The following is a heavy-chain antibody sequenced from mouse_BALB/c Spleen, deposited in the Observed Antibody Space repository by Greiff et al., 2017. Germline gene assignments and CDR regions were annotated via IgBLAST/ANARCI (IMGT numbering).Heavy chain of an antibody. CDR2: ISYSGST. CDR3: ARRGLPFAY. D-gene: IGHD6-2*01. J-gene: IGHJ3*01. V-gene: IGHV3-8*02. CDR1: GYSITSGY. Sequence: VHVKQSGPSLVKPSQTLSLTCSVTGYSITSGYWNWIRQFPGNKLEYMGYISYSGSTSYNPSLKSRISITRDTSKNQYYLQLISVTTEDTAAYYCARRGLPFAYWGQGTLVTVSA.